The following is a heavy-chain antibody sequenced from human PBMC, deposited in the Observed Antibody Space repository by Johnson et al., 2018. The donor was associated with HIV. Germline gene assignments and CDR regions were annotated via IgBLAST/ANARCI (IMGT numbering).Heavy chain of an antibody. CDR2: IWYDGSNK. Sequence: QVQLVESGGGVVQPGRSLRLSCAASGFTFSSYAMHWVRQAPGKGLEWVAVIWYDGSNKYYADSVKGRFTISRDNSKNTLYLQMNSLKTEDTAVYYCTTDPGSGSYYNVDAFDIWGKGTMVTVSS. CDR3: TTDPGSGSYYNVDAFDI. D-gene: IGHD3-10*01. V-gene: IGHV3-33*08. CDR1: GFTFSSYA. J-gene: IGHJ3*02.